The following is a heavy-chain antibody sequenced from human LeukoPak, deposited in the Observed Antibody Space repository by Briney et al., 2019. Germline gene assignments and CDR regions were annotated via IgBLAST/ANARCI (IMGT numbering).Heavy chain of an antibody. Sequence: GGSLRLSCAASGFTFSSYEMNWVRQAPGTGLEWVSYISSSGSTIYYADSVKGRFTISRDNAKNSLYLQMNSLRVEDTAVYYCARGGRVGATNDYFDYWGQGTLVTVSS. CDR3: ARGGRVGATNDYFDY. CDR1: GFTFSSYE. J-gene: IGHJ4*02. D-gene: IGHD1-26*01. CDR2: ISSSGSTI. V-gene: IGHV3-48*03.